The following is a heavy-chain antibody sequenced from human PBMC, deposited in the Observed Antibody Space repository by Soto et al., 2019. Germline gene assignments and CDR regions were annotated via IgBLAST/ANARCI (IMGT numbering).Heavy chain of an antibody. CDR2: IIPVSGTSGTS. CDR1: GGSLSNYA. V-gene: IGHV1-69*06. J-gene: IGHJ6*03. Sequence: GASVKVSCKASGGSLSNYAISWVRQAPGQGLEWMGGIIPVSGTSGTSNYAQKFQGRVTITADKSASTAYMELSSLRPEDTAVYYCATLRWDPRGKNYYYYYSGGWRKGTRGAASS. CDR3: ATLRWDPRGKNYYYYYSGG. D-gene: IGHD3-10*01.